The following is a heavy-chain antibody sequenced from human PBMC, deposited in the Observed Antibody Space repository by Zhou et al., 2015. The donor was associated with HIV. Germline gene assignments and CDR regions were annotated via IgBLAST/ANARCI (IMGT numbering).Heavy chain of an antibody. V-gene: IGHV3-30*02. J-gene: IGHJ4*02. CDR2: IRYDGTDK. CDR3: ARDRSVRMSSSSSADY. CDR1: GFTFSSYT. Sequence: QVQLVESGGGVVKPGGSLRLSCAASGFTFSSYTMHWVRQSPGRGLEWVAFIRYDGTDKYYADFLKGRFTISRDNSQNTLYLQMNSLRAEDTAVYYCARDRSVRMSSSSSADYWGQGTLVTVSS. D-gene: IGHD6-6*01.